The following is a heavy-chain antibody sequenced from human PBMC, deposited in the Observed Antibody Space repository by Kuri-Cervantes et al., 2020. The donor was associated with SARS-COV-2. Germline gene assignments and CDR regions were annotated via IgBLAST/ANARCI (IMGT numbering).Heavy chain of an antibody. CDR3: ARDSMTTRHFDY. CDR1: GFTFSSYW. Sequence: GESLKISCVASGFTFSSYWMHWVRQAPGKGLVWVSRLTNDGSDAIFADSVKGRFTISRDNAKNMLYLYMNSPRADDTAVYYCARDSMTTRHFDYWGQGTLVTVSS. J-gene: IGHJ4*02. D-gene: IGHD4-11*01. V-gene: IGHV3-74*01. CDR2: LTNDGSDA.